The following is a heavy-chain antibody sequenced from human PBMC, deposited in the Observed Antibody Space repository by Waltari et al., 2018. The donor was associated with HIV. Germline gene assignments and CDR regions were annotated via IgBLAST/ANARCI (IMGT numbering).Heavy chain of an antibody. D-gene: IGHD5-12*01. CDR1: GNTFTGYY. CDR2: INHNSGYT. J-gene: IGHJ6*02. Sequence: QEHLVQSGAEVKKPGASVKVSCTASGNTFTGYYIHWVRQAPGQGLEWVGRINHNSGYTHYAQKFQGRVTMTRDTSISTGYMELHSLTSDDTGVYFCARVRGGGMDVWGQGTTVTVSS. V-gene: IGHV1-2*05. CDR3: ARVRGGGMDV.